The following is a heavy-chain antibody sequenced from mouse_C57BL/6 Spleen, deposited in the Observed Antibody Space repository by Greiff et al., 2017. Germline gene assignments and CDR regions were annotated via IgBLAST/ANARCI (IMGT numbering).Heavy chain of an antibody. CDR2: IYPSDSET. J-gene: IGHJ3*01. CDR1: GYTFTSYW. Sequence: QVQLQQPGAELVRPGASVKLSCKASGYTFTSYWMDWVKQRPGKGLEWIGNIYPSDSETHYNQKFKEKATLPVEKSSSTAYMPLSSLTSEESAVDYCAGGVDYGGGSWFAYWGQGTLVTVSA. V-gene: IGHV1-61*01. D-gene: IGHD2-4*01. CDR3: AGGVDYGGGSWFAY.